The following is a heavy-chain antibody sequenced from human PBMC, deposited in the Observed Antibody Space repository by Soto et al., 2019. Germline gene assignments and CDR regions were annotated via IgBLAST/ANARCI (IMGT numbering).Heavy chain of an antibody. CDR2: IYYSGST. CDR1: GGSISSYY. CDR3: ASSFGISWRVDYYYGMDV. D-gene: IGHD2-21*01. V-gene: IGHV4-59*01. J-gene: IGHJ6*02. Sequence: SETLSLTCTVSGGSISSYYWSWIRQPPGKGLEWIGYIYYSGSTNYNPSLKSRVTISVDTSKNQFSLKLSSVTAADTAVYYCASSFGISWRVDYYYGMDVWGQGTTVTVSS.